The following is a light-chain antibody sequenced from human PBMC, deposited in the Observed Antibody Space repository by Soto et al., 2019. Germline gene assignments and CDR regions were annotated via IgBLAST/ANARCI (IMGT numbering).Light chain of an antibody. V-gene: IGLV3-21*02. J-gene: IGLJ1*01. CDR3: QVWDSSSDHHV. CDR2: DDS. Sequence: SYELTQPPSVSVAPGQTARITCGGKNFESKSVHWYQQKPGQAPVLVVYDDSDRPPGIPERFSGSNSGNTATLTISRVEAGDEADYYCQVWDSSSDHHVFGTGTKVTVL. CDR1: NFESKS.